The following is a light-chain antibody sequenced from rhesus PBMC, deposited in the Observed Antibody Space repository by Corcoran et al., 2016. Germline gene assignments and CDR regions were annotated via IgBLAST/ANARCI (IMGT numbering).Light chain of an antibody. V-gene: IGLV2-32*01. Sequence: QAALTQPRSLSGSTGQSVTTSCTGTGGDIGAYNFVSWYQMHPGAAPKLMIYDVSKRPSGVSDLFSASKSGSTASLTISGLQAADEAVYYCCSYAASCTFYVFGVGTRLTV. CDR1: GGDIGAYNF. CDR3: CSYAASCTFYV. J-gene: IGLJ1*01. CDR2: DVS.